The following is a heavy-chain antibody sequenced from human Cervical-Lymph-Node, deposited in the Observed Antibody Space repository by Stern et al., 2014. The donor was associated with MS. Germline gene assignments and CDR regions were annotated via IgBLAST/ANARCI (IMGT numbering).Heavy chain of an antibody. Sequence: VQLVESGGGVVQPGRSLRLSCAASGFTFSGHPMHWVRQAPGKGLEWLAYIPSEGSDKYHVESVKGRMTISRDNSRNTLFLQMKNLRPDDTAVYYCARDRRFCSGGSCSVNWLDPWGQGTLVTVSS. V-gene: IGHV3-30*14. D-gene: IGHD2-15*01. CDR3: ARDRRFCSGGSCSVNWLDP. J-gene: IGHJ5*02. CDR1: GFTFSGHP. CDR2: IPSEGSDK.